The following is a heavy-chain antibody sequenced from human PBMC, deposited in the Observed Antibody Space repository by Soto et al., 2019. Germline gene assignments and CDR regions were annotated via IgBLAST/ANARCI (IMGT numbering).Heavy chain of an antibody. CDR3: ARVRSPGHPPYNGVDP. J-gene: IGHJ5*02. CDR1: GYTFTSSD. CDR2: ISAYNGNT. V-gene: IGHV1-18*01. D-gene: IGHD2-2*01. Sequence: QVQLVQSGGEVKKPGASVRVSCKASGYTFTSSDITWVRQAPGQGLEWMGWISAYNGNTNYAQKLQGRVNMTTDTSTNTAYMELSNLISDDTAVYFFARVRSPGHPPYNGVDPWGQGTLVTVSS.